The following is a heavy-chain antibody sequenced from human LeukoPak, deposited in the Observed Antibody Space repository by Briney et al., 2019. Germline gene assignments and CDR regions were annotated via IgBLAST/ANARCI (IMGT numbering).Heavy chain of an antibody. CDR2: ISAYNGNT. CDR3: ARDDIVVVPAAIPFDY. Sequence: GASVKVSCKASGYTFTSYGISWVRQAPGQGLEWMGWISAYNGNTNYAQKLQGRVTMTTDTSTSTAYMELSRLRSDDTAVYYCARDDIVVVPAAIPFDYWGQGTLVTVSS. CDR1: GYTFTSYG. J-gene: IGHJ4*02. V-gene: IGHV1-18*01. D-gene: IGHD2-2*02.